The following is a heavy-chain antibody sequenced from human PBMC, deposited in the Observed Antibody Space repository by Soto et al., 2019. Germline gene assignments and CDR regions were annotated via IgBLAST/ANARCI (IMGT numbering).Heavy chain of an antibody. CDR1: GFAFGSYW. Sequence: VKLVESGGGLAQPGGSLRLSCAASGFAFGSYWMHWVRQAPGKGLVWVSRISQDGTIATQADSVKGRFTISRDNAKNTLYLQMNSLRADDTAVYYCLRDQRHWNEFADQWGQGTLVTVSS. J-gene: IGHJ4*02. D-gene: IGHD1-1*01. V-gene: IGHV3-74*01. CDR2: ISQDGTIA. CDR3: LRDQRHWNEFADQ.